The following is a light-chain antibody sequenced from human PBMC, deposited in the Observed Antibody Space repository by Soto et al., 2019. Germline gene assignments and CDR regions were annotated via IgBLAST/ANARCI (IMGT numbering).Light chain of an antibody. CDR1: QSVSSN. V-gene: IGKV3-15*01. Sequence: EIVMPQYPATLSVSPGERATLSCRASQSVSSNLAWYQQKPGQAPRLLIYGASTRATGIPARFSGSGSGTDFTLTISSLQPEDFATYYCQQSYSTPPITFGQGTRLEI. CDR3: QQSYSTPPIT. CDR2: GAS. J-gene: IGKJ5*01.